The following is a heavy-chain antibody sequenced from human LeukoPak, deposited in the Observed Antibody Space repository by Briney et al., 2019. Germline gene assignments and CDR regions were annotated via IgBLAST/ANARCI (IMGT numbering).Heavy chain of an antibody. CDR3: AKRDPAWFDWLSPYFDY. V-gene: IGHV3-23*01. CDR1: GLTFSSYA. Sequence: GGSLRLSCAASGLTFSSYAMSWVRQAPGKGLEWVSAISGSSGSTYYADSVKGRFTISRDNSKNTLYLQMNSLRAEDTAVYYCAKRDPAWFDWLSPYFDYWGQGILVTVSS. D-gene: IGHD3-9*01. CDR2: ISGSSGST. J-gene: IGHJ4*02.